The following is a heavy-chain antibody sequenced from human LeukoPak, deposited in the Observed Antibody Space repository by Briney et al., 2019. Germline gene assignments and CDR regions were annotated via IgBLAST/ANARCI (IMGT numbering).Heavy chain of an antibody. CDR2: ISSSSSTI. CDR3: AKAYSSGWACFDY. J-gene: IGHJ4*02. D-gene: IGHD6-19*01. Sequence: PGGSLRLSCAASGFTFSSYSMHWVRQAPGKGLEWVSYISSSSSTIYYADSVRGRFTISRDNSKNSLYLQMNSLSAEDTAEYYCAKAYSSGWACFDYWGQGALVTVSA. CDR1: GFTFSSYS. V-gene: IGHV3-48*01.